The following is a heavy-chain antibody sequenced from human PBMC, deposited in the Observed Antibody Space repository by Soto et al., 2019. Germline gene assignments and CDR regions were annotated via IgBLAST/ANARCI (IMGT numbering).Heavy chain of an antibody. Sequence: PGGSLRLSCAASGFTFSSYDMHWVRQATGKGLEWVSAIGTAGDTYYPGSVKGRFTISRENAKNSLYLQMNSLRAEDTAVYYCGRDRAYDINVWFDPWGQGILVTVSS. J-gene: IGHJ5*02. V-gene: IGHV3-13*01. D-gene: IGHD3-9*01. CDR3: GRDRAYDINVWFDP. CDR2: IGTAGDT. CDR1: GFTFSSYD.